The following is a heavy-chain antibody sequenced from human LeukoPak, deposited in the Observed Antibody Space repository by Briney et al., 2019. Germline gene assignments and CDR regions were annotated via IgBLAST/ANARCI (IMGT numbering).Heavy chain of an antibody. D-gene: IGHD2-2*01. V-gene: IGHV4-34*01. J-gene: IGHJ4*02. CDR2: INHSGST. CDR1: GGSFSGYY. CDR3: ARDIPHDYAS. Sequence: SETLSLTCAVYGGSFSGYYWSWIRQPPGKGLEWIGEINHSGSTNYNPSLKSRVTISVDTSKNQFSLKLSSVTAADTAVYYCARDIPHDYASWGQGTLVTVSS.